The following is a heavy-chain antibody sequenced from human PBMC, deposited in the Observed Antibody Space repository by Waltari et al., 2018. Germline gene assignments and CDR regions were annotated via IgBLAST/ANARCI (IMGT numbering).Heavy chain of an antibody. CDR3: ARASNMDDSSGYYQDY. CDR1: GGSISSGDYY. Sequence: QVQLQESGPGLVKPSQTLSLTCTVSGGSISSGDYYWSWIRQPPGKGLEWIGYIYYSGSTYYNPSLKSRVTITVDTSKNQFSLKLSSVTAADTDVYYCARASNMDDSSGYYQDYWGQGTLVTVSS. V-gene: IGHV4-30-4*08. J-gene: IGHJ4*02. CDR2: IYYSGST. D-gene: IGHD3-22*01.